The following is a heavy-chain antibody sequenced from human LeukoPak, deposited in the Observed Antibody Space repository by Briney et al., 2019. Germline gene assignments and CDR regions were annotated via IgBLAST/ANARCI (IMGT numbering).Heavy chain of an antibody. V-gene: IGHV4-39*07. Sequence: SETLSLTCTVSGGSISSSSYYWGWIRQPPGKGLEWIGSIYYSGSTYYNPSLKSRVTISVDTSKNQFSLKLSSVTAADTAVYYCARGRYSSSWCYFDYWGQGTLVTVSS. CDR2: IYYSGST. J-gene: IGHJ4*02. CDR1: GGSISSSSYY. D-gene: IGHD6-13*01. CDR3: ARGRYSSSWCYFDY.